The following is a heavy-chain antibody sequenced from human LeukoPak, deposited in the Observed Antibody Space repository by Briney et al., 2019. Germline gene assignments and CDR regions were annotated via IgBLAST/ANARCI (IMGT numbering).Heavy chain of an antibody. CDR2: IYSGGST. V-gene: IGHV3-53*01. D-gene: IGHD6-13*01. Sequence: GGSLRLSCAASGFTFSSYAMSWVRQAPGKGLEWVSVIYSGGSTYYADSVKGRFTISRDNSKNTLYLQMNSLRAEDTAVYYCARESRYSSSWYVFDPWGQGTLVTVSS. CDR3: ARESRYSSSWYVFDP. J-gene: IGHJ5*02. CDR1: GFTFSSYA.